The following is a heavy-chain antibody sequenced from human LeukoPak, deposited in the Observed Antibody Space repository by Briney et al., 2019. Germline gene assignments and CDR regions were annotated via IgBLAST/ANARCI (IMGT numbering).Heavy chain of an antibody. CDR2: IRVSDGAR. CDR1: GFTFSSYA. J-gene: IGHJ3*02. D-gene: IGHD1-7*01. CDR3: ATEPRWELYSFDI. V-gene: IGHV3-23*01. Sequence: PGGSLRLSCAASGFTFSSYAMSWVRQAPGKGLEWVSSIRVSDGARFYADSVKGRFTTSRDNPKNTLFLQMNSLRAEDTAAYYCATEPRWELYSFDIWGQGTMVTVSS.